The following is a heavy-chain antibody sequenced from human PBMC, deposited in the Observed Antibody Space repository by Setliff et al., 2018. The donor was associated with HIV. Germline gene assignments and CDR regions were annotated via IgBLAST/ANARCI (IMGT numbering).Heavy chain of an antibody. J-gene: IGHJ4*02. CDR1: GYTFSEYA. CDR3: ARWCAAAGCYPAIYHFDS. D-gene: IGHD2-2*01. CDR2: IDTDNGYR. Sequence: ASVKVSCKASGYTFSEYAIHWVRQAPGQRLEWMGRIDTDNGYRRYSPKLQGRVTITKDTSANTAYMELRGLRSEDTAVYYCARWCAAAGCYPAIYHFDSWGQGTLVTDSS. V-gene: IGHV1-3*04.